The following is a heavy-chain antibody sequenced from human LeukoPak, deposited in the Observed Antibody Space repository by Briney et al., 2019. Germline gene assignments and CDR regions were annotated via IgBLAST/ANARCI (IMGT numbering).Heavy chain of an antibody. CDR1: GYTFTSYD. V-gene: IGHV1-8*03. J-gene: IGHJ4*02. Sequence: SVKVSCKASGYTFTSYDINWVRQATGQGLEWMGWMNPNSGNTGYAQKFQGRVTITRNTSISTAYMELSSLRSEDTAVYYCARRRRAARPASFDYWGQGTLVTVSS. D-gene: IGHD6-6*01. CDR3: ARRRRAARPASFDY. CDR2: MNPNSGNT.